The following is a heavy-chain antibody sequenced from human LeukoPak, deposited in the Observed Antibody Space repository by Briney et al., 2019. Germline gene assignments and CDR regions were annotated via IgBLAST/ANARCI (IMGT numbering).Heavy chain of an antibody. CDR2: ISGTTINT. V-gene: IGHV3-23*01. Sequence: PGGSLRLSCAASGFTFSSYAMNWVRQAPGRGLEWVSAISGTTINTYYADSVKGRFTISRDNSKNTLYLQMNSLRAEDTALYHCARSEDYGSGSYWGYWGQGTLVTVSS. CDR1: GFTFSSYA. D-gene: IGHD3-10*01. J-gene: IGHJ4*02. CDR3: ARSEDYGSGSYWGY.